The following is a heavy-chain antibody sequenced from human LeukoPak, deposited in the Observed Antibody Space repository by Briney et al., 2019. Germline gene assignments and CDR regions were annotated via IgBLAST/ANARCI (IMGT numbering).Heavy chain of an antibody. CDR2: INPNSGGT. V-gene: IGHV1-2*02. J-gene: IGHJ5*02. Sequence: ASVKVSCKASGYTFTGYYMHLVRQAPGQGLEWMGWINPNSGGTNYAQKFQGRVTMTRDTSISTAYMELSRLRSDDTAVYYCARDWVWDIVVVPAATNWFDPWGQGTLVTVSS. CDR1: GYTFTGYY. CDR3: ARDWVWDIVVVPAATNWFDP. D-gene: IGHD2-2*01.